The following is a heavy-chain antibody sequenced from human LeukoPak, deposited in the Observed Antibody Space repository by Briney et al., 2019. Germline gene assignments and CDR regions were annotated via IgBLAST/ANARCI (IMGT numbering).Heavy chain of an antibody. CDR1: GFTFSSYG. CDR2: ISVSSSSL. CDR3: AKSFWWFGEFSPFDY. D-gene: IGHD3-10*01. V-gene: IGHV3-21*01. Sequence: GGTLRLSCAASGFTFSSYGMSWVRQAPGKGLEWVSSISVSSSSLYYADSVKGRFTISRDNAKNSLYLQMNSLRAKDTAVYYCAKSFWWFGEFSPFDYWGQGTLVTVSS. J-gene: IGHJ4*02.